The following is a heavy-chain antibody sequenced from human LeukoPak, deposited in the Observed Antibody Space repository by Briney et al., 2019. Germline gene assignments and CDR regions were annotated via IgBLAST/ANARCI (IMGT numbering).Heavy chain of an antibody. J-gene: IGHJ4*02. CDR3: AKSYTYGWASYYNHYDY. D-gene: IGHD3-10*01. Sequence: GGSLRLSCAASGFTFNNYAMNWVRQAPGKGLEWISSISSNDVNTYYADSVKGRFTVSRDNSENTLYLQMNSLRVEGTAVYYCAKSYTYGWASYYNHYDYWGKGTLVTVSS. CDR2: ISSNDVNT. CDR1: GFTFNNYA. V-gene: IGHV3-23*01.